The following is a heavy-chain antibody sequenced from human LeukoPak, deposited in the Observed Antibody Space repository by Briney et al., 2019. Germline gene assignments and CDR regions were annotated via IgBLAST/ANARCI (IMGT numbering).Heavy chain of an antibody. D-gene: IGHD1-26*01. V-gene: IGHV4-34*01. Sequence: SETLSLTCAVYGGSFSGYYWSWIRQPPGKGLGWRGEINDSGRANYNPSLESRVTISVDTSKNQSSLKLSSLTVADTAVYYCARRGWVVGATEAFDIWGQGTMLTVSS. CDR3: ARRGWVVGATEAFDI. CDR1: GGSFSGYY. CDR2: INDSGRA. J-gene: IGHJ3*02.